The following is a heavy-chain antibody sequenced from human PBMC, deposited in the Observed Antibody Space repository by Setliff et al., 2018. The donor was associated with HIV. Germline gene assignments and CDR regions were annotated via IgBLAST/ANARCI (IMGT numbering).Heavy chain of an antibody. CDR2: IKLDGSEK. D-gene: IGHD3-3*01. J-gene: IGHJ3*02. Sequence: PGGSLRLSCAASGFTFSNYWMSWVRQAPGKGLEWVASIKLDGSEKYYVDSVKGRFSISRDVLKNSLYLQMNSLRAEDTAVYYCARGFVLRFLEWSMPDAFDIWGQGTMVTVSS. V-gene: IGHV3-7*01. CDR1: GFTFSNYW. CDR3: ARGFVLRFLEWSMPDAFDI.